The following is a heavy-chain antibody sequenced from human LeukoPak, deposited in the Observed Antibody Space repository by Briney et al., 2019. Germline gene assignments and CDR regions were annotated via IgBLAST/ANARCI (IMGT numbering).Heavy chain of an antibody. CDR1: GFTFVDYA. D-gene: IGHD3-22*01. Sequence: GGSLRLSCAASGFTFVDYAMHWVRQAPGKGLEWVSGISWNSGSIGYADSVKGRFTISRDNAENSLYLQMNSLRAEDTALYYCAKGSWYYYDSSGYYPSDWGQGTLVTVSS. CDR3: AKGSWYYYDSSGYYPSD. V-gene: IGHV3-9*01. CDR2: ISWNSGSI. J-gene: IGHJ4*02.